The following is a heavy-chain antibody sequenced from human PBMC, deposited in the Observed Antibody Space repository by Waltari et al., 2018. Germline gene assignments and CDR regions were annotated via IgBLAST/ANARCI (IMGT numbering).Heavy chain of an antibody. CDR1: GGTFSSYA. CDR3: AALTDCGGDCYSDWFDP. J-gene: IGHJ5*02. Sequence: QVQLVQSGAEVKKPGSSVKVSCKASGGTFSSYAISWVRQAPGQGLEWMGGINPMFGTANYGQKVQGGVTITGDESTSTAYMELSSLRSEDTAVYYCAALTDCGGDCYSDWFDPWGQGTLVTVSS. D-gene: IGHD2-21*02. V-gene: IGHV1-69*01. CDR2: INPMFGTA.